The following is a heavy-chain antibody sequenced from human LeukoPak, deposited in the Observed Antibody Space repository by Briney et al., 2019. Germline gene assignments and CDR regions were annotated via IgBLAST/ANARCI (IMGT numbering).Heavy chain of an antibody. CDR2: INSDGTNT. J-gene: IGHJ4*02. V-gene: IGHV3-74*01. CDR3: ARIGSNAALDY. D-gene: IGHD6-13*01. Sequence: GGSLRLSCAASGFTLSGYWMHWVRQAPGKGLVWVSHINSDGTNTRYADSVKGRFTIPRDNARNTLYLQMRSLRADDTAVYYCARIGSNAALDYWGQGALVTVSS. CDR1: GFTLSGYW.